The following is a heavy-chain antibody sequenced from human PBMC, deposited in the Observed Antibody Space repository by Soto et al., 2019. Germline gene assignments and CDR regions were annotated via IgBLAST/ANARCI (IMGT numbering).Heavy chain of an antibody. CDR3: ARATFGSYYSFGY. V-gene: IGHV1-18*01. J-gene: IGHJ4*02. Sequence: ASVKVSCKASGYTFNSYDINWVRQATGQGLEWMGWISAYNGNTNYAQKLQGRVTMTTDTSTSTAYMELRSLRSDDTAVYYCARATFGSYYSFGYWGQGTLVTVSS. CDR2: ISAYNGNT. D-gene: IGHD1-26*01. CDR1: GYTFNSYD.